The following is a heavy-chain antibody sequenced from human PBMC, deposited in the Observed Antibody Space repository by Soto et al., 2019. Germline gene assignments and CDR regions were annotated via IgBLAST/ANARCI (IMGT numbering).Heavy chain of an antibody. CDR2: ISAYNGNT. CDR1: GYTSTSYG. D-gene: IGHD3-3*01. CDR3: ARDPTHSYDFWSGYYLSYYYYYMDV. Sequence: ASVKVSCKASGYTSTSYGISWVRQAPGQGLEWMGWISAYNGNTNYAQKLQGRVTMTTDTSTSTAYMELRSLRSDDTAVYYCARDPTHSYDFWSGYYLSYYYYYMDVWGKGTTVTVSS. V-gene: IGHV1-18*01. J-gene: IGHJ6*03.